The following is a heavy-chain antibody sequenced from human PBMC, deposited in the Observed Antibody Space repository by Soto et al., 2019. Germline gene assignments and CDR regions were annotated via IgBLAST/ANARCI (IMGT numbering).Heavy chain of an antibody. J-gene: IGHJ4*02. D-gene: IGHD6-19*01. Sequence: GGSLRLSCAASGFTFSSYAMHWVRQAPGKGLEWVAVISYDGSNKYYADSVKGRFTISRDNSKNTMYLQMNSLRAEDTAVYYGTRTLNVHDLGSGWFDYWGQRTLVTVSS. CDR3: TRTLNVHDLGSGWFDY. V-gene: IGHV3-30*04. CDR1: GFTFSSYA. CDR2: ISYDGSNK.